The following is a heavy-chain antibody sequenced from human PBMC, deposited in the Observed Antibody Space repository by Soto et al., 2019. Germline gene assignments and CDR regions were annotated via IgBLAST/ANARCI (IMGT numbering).Heavy chain of an antibody. CDR3: ARGRRARYCSSTSCYYYYYMDD. CDR1: GYTFTSYD. Sequence: ASVKVSCKASGYTFTSYDINWVRQAAGQGLEWMGWMNPNSGNTGYAQKFQGRVTMTRNTSISTAYMELSSLRSEDTAVYYCARGRRARYCSSTSCYYYYYMDDWGKGTTVTVSS. D-gene: IGHD2-2*01. CDR2: MNPNSGNT. V-gene: IGHV1-8*01. J-gene: IGHJ6*03.